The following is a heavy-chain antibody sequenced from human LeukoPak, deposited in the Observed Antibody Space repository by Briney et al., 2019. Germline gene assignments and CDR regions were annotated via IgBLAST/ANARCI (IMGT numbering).Heavy chain of an antibody. CDR1: RGSFSSYY. J-gene: IGHJ6*03. CDR2: IYYSGST. CDR3: ARSLKGNYYYYMDV. D-gene: IGHD6-13*01. Sequence: PSETLSLTCAVSRGSFSSYYWSWIRQPPGKGLEWIGYIYYSGSTNYNPSLKSRVTISVDTSKNQFSLKLSSVTAADTAVYYCARSLKGNYYYYMDVWGKGTTVTISS. V-gene: IGHV4-59*08.